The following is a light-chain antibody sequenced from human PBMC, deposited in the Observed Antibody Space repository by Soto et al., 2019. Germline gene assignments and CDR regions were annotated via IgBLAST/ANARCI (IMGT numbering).Light chain of an antibody. Sequence: EIVMTQSPATLSVSPGETATLSCRASQSISSNLAWYQQKPGQAPRLLIYGASTRATGIPARFSGSGSGTEFTLTVSSLQSEDSAVYYCQQYNDWPPCTFGQGTKLEIK. CDR2: GAS. CDR3: QQYNDWPPCT. J-gene: IGKJ2*02. CDR1: QSISSN. V-gene: IGKV3D-15*01.